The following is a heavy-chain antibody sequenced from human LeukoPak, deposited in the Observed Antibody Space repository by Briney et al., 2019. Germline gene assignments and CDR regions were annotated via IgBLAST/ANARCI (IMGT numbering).Heavy chain of an antibody. V-gene: IGHV1-2*02. CDR1: GYTFTGYY. CDR3: ARGPDYYGSGSYRFDY. Sequence: ASVKVSCKASGYTFTGYYMHWVRQAPGQGLEWMGWINPNTGGTNYAQKFQGRVTMTRDTSISTAFMELSRLSSDDTAVYYCARGPDYYGSGSYRFDYWGQGTLVTVSS. CDR2: INPNTGGT. J-gene: IGHJ4*02. D-gene: IGHD3-10*01.